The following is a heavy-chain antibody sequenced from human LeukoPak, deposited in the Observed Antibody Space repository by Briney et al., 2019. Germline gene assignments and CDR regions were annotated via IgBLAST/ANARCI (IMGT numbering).Heavy chain of an antibody. CDR3: ARDWNGSGSPNDF. V-gene: IGHV3-7*01. D-gene: IGHD3-10*01. CDR2: IKTDGSEK. CDR1: GFTFSTYW. Sequence: PGGSLRLSCAVSGFTFSTYWMSGVGQAPGKGLEWVANIKTDGSEKYYVDSVKGRFTISRDNAKNSLYLQMNSLKTQDTAVYYCARDWNGSGSPNDFWGQGTLVTVSS. J-gene: IGHJ4*02.